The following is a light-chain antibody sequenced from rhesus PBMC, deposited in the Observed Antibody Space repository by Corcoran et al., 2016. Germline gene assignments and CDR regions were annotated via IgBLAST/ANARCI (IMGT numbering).Light chain of an antibody. J-gene: IGKJ1*01. CDR2: RAS. V-gene: IGKV1-69*01. Sequence: DIQMTQSPSSLSASVGDRVTITCRASQGISNWLAWYHQKPGKAPNLLIYRASNLETGVPSRFSGSGSGIDFTLTISSLQPEDIATYYCQQHDNSPRTFGQGTKVEIK. CDR3: QQHDNSPRT. CDR1: QGISNW.